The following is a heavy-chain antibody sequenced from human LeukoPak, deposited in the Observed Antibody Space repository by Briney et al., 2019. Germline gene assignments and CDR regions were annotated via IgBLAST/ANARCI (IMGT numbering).Heavy chain of an antibody. V-gene: IGHV1-18*01. Sequence: ASVRVSCTPSEHTFTTYGTSWVRQAPGQGLECMGWISAKNGNTNYAQRVQGRVTMTTDTSTSTAYMELRGVRSDDTAVYYCARDTEWEKNPDYFDCWGQGSLVTVCS. D-gene: IGHD1-26*01. CDR2: ISAKNGNT. CDR3: ARDTEWEKNPDYFDC. CDR1: EHTFTTYG. J-gene: IGHJ4*02.